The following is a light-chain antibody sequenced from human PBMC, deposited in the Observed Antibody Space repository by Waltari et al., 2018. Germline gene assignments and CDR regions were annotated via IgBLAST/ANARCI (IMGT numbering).Light chain of an antibody. V-gene: IGKV1-39*01. CDR3: QQRSFT. CDR1: QSIGGH. CDR2: AGS. J-gene: IGKJ3*01. Sequence: DIQVTQSPSSLSASMGDRVNITCRTSQSIGGHLNWYQQKVGRAPKLLIYAGSTLQSGVPSRFSGRGSGTDFTLTISSLQPEDCATYYCQQRSFTFGPGTRVDMK.